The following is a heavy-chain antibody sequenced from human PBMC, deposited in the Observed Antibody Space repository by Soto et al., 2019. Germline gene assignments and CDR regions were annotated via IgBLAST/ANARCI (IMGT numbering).Heavy chain of an antibody. CDR2: ISGYNGNT. J-gene: IGHJ5*01. D-gene: IGHD2-8*01. CDR3: ARDLGPPNWFDS. V-gene: IGHV1-18*01. Sequence: ASVKVSCKTSGYAFSGYRLSRVRQGPGQGLEWRGWISGYNGNTDYAQKFQGRVTMTTDTSTSTAYMELRSLRSDDTAVYYCARDLGPPNWFDSWGQGTLVTVSS. CDR1: GYAFSGYR.